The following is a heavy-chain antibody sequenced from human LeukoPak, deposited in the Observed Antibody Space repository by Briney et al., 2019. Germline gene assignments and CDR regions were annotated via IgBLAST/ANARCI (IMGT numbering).Heavy chain of an antibody. CDR3: ASFGDYGGAAAPYYYGMDV. CDR1: GYTFTSYA. V-gene: IGHV7-4-1*02. D-gene: IGHD4-23*01. J-gene: IGHJ6*02. Sequence: GASVKVSCKASGYTFTSYAMNWVRQAPGQGLEWMGWINTNTGNPTYAQGFTGRFVFSLDTSVSTAYLQISSLKAEDTAVYYCASFGDYGGAAAPYYYGMDVWGQGTTVTVSS. CDR2: INTNTGNP.